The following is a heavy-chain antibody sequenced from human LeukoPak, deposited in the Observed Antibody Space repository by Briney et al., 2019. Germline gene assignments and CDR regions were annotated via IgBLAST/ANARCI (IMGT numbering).Heavy chain of an antibody. CDR2: IIPIFGTA. CDR1: GGTLSSYA. J-gene: IGHJ4*02. V-gene: IGHV1-69*13. Sequence: SVTVSCKASGGTLSSYAISWVRQALGQGLEWMGGIIPIFGTANYAQKFQGRVTITADESTSTAYMELSSLRSEDTAVYYCARAGHYGGNSLDYWGQGTLVTVSS. CDR3: ARAGHYGGNSLDY. D-gene: IGHD4-23*01.